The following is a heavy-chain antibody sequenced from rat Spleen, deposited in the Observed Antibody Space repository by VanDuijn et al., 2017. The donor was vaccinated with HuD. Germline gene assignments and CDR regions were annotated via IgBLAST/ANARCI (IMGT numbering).Heavy chain of an antibody. CDR1: GFTFSDYY. D-gene: IGHD1-10*01. V-gene: IGHV5-7*01. J-gene: IGHJ2*01. Sequence: VQLVESDGGLVQPGRSLKLSCAASGFTFSDYYMAWVRQAPTKGLGWVATILYDDTNTYYRDSVKGRFTISRDNAKNTLYLQMDSLRSEDTATYYCARPITTKTLFDYWGQGVMVTVSS. CDR2: ILYDDTNT. CDR3: ARPITTKTLFDY.